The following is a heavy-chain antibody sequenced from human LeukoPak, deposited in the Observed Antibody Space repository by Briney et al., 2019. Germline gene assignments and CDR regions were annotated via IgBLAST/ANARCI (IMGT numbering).Heavy chain of an antibody. CDR1: GYTFTGYY. Sequence: ASLKVSCKASGYTFTGYYIHWVRQAPGQGLEWMGCINPNGGGTNSLQKFQGRVTMTRDTSINTAYLHWSSLKASDTATYYCARRGFSSEEYDYWGQGTLVTVSS. V-gene: IGHV1-2*02. J-gene: IGHJ4*02. CDR3: ARRGFSSEEYDY. CDR2: INPNGGGT. D-gene: IGHD5-18*01.